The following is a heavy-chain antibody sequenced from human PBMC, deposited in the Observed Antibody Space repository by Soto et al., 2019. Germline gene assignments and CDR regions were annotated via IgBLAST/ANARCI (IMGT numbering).Heavy chain of an antibody. D-gene: IGHD3-3*01. CDR1: GDSVASNSAA. CDR2: TYYRSKWYT. V-gene: IGHV6-1*01. J-gene: IGHJ6*02. Sequence: SQTLSLTCAISGDSVASNSAAWNWIRQSPSRGLEWLGRTYYRSKWYTDYAESVKSRIIINPDTSKNQVSLQLKSVTPDDTAVYTRTTAPTSGRHVKYHYGIEVLRQGNTVTVSS. CDR3: TTAPTSGRHVKYHYGIEV.